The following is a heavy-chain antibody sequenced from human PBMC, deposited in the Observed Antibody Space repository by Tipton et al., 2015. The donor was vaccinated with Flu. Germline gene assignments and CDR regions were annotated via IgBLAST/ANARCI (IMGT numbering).Heavy chain of an antibody. J-gene: IGHJ4*02. Sequence: TLSLTCTVSGGSISSYYWSWIRQPPGKGLEWIGYIYYSGSTTYNPSLKSRATISVDTSKNQFSLKLSSVTAADTAVYYCARRPYYDSSGYYSLYFDYWGQGTLVTVSS. CDR1: GGSISSYY. D-gene: IGHD3-22*01. CDR2: IYYSGST. CDR3: ARRPYYDSSGYYSLYFDY. V-gene: IGHV4-59*08.